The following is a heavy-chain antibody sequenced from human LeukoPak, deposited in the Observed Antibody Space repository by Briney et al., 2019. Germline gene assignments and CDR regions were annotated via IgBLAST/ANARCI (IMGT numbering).Heavy chain of an antibody. D-gene: IGHD4-17*01. CDR2: INPNSGGT. V-gene: IGHV1-2*02. Sequence: ASVKVSCKASGYTFTGYYMHWVRQAPGQGLEWMGWINPNSGGTNYAQKFQGRVTMTRDTSISTAYMELSRLRSDDTAVYYCARDFPTVTTRDTDPWGQGTLVTVSS. CDR1: GYTFTGYY. J-gene: IGHJ5*02. CDR3: ARDFPTVTTRDTDP.